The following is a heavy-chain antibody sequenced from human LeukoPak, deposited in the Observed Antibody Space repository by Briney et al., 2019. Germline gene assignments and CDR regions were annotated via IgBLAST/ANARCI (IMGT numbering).Heavy chain of an antibody. CDR3: ARERAEMATMDY. Sequence: ASVKVSCKASGYTFTGYYMHWVRQAPGQGLEWMGWTNPNSGGTNYAQKFQGRVTMTRDTSISTAYMELSRLRSDDTAVYYCARERAEMATMDYWGQGTLVTVSS. CDR1: GYTFTGYY. D-gene: IGHD5-24*01. J-gene: IGHJ4*02. CDR2: TNPNSGGT. V-gene: IGHV1-2*02.